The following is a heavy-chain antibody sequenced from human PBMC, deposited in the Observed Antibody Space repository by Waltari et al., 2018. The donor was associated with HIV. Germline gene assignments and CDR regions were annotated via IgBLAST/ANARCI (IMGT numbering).Heavy chain of an antibody. CDR3: AVQYNPLYDFCYGMDV. CDR1: GFHFRNYG. Sequence: EVQLLESGVGLVQPGGSLRLSCVVSGFHFRNYGMPWVRRAAGKGLEWVSGLSGNGGRTHYADSVKGLFTTSRDNSNNTLYLQLNSLRSEDRAVYDCAVQYNPLYDFCYGMDVLGQGTTVTVSS. J-gene: IGHJ6*02. D-gene: IGHD1-1*01. V-gene: IGHV3-23*01. CDR2: LSGNGGRT.